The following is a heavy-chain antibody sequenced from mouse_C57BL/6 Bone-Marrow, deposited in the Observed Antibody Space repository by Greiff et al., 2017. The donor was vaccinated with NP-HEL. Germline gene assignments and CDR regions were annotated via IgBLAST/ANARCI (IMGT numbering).Heavy chain of an antibody. CDR3: AREGRGDY. Sequence: EVKLVESGGGLVKPGASLKLSCAASGFTFSSYAMSWVRQTPEKRLEWVATISDGGSYTYYPDNVKGRFTITRDNAKNNLYMQMNHLKSEDTAMYYCAREGRGDYWGQGTLVTVSA. V-gene: IGHV5-4*01. D-gene: IGHD3-3*01. CDR2: ISDGGSYT. J-gene: IGHJ3*01. CDR1: GFTFSSYA.